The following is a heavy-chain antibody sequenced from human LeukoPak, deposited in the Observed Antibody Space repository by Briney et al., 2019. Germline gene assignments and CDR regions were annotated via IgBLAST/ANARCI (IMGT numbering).Heavy chain of an antibody. V-gene: IGHV3-66*01. CDR1: GFTVSNDY. CDR3: AREPHKKWELLEYYFGY. CDR2: IYSGGST. Sequence: GGSLRLSCAVSGFTVSNDYVSWVRQTPGKGLEWVSVIYSGGSTYYADSVKGRFTISRDNSKNTLYLQMNSLRAEDTAVYYCAREPHKKWELLEYYFGYWGQGTLVTVSS. J-gene: IGHJ4*02. D-gene: IGHD1-26*01.